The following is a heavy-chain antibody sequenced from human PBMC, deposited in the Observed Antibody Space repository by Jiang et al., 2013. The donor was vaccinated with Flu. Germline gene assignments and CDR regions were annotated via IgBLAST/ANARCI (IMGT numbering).Heavy chain of an antibody. J-gene: IGHJ3*02. CDR3: ARLYDSSGYAEYHDAFDI. D-gene: IGHD3-22*01. V-gene: IGHV5-51*01. Sequence: SLKISCKGSGYSFTSYWIGWVRQMSGEGLEWMGMIYPGDSDTRYSPSFQGQVTISADKSISTAYLQWSGLKASDTAMYYCARLYDSSGYAEYHDAFDIWGQGTMVTVSS. CDR2: IYPGDSDT. CDR1: GYSFTSYW.